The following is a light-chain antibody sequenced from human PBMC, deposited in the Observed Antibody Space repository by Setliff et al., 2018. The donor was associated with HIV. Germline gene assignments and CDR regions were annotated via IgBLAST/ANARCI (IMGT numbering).Light chain of an antibody. CDR3: CSNTGSNTYV. J-gene: IGLJ1*01. CDR2: QVS. CDR1: SGDAGRYNL. Sequence: QSALTQPASVSGSPGQSITISCTGTSGDAGRYNLVSWYQQQPGKPPKLMIYQVSKRPSGVSNRFSGSKSGNTASLTISGLQAEDEADYYCCSNTGSNTYVFGTGTKVTVL. V-gene: IGLV2-23*02.